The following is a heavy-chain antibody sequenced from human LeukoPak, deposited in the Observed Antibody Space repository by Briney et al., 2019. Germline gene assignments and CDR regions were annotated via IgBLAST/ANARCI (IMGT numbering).Heavy chain of an antibody. Sequence: GGSLRLSCAASGFTFSDYYMSWVRQAPGKGLEWVSYISSSGSVLQYADSVKGRFTISRDNAKNSLYLQMNSLRAEDTAVYYCARERSGYFDYWGQGTLITVSS. J-gene: IGHJ4*02. V-gene: IGHV3-11*04. CDR2: ISSSGSVL. CDR3: ARERSGYFDY. D-gene: IGHD2-15*01. CDR1: GFTFSDYY.